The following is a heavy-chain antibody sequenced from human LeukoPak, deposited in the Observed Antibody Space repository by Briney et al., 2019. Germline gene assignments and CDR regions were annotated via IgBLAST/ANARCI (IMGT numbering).Heavy chain of an antibody. D-gene: IGHD1-20*01. CDR1: GGTFSSYA. J-gene: IGHJ3*01. Sequence: GASVKVSCKASGGTFSSYAISWVRQAPGQGLEWMGWINTNNGNPTYAQGFTGHYVFSLDTSVSTAYLQIISLKAEDTAVYYCARAGLTGSKVAFDVWGQGTMVTVSS. CDR3: ARAGLTGSKVAFDV. CDR2: INTNNGNP. V-gene: IGHV7-4-1*02.